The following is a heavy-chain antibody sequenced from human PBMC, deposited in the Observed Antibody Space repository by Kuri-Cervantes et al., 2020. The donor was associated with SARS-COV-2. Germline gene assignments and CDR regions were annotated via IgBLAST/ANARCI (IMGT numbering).Heavy chain of an antibody. D-gene: IGHD2-2*01. J-gene: IGHJ6*03. V-gene: IGHV1-46*01. CDR2: FTPGSSYT. Sequence: ASVKVSCKASGHTFTNYYFYWVRQAPGQGLEWVATFTPGSSYTHYAPRFQGRVTVTRDTSTGTVHMELSSLRSEDTAVYYCANIVVVPNARGNYYYYMDVWGKGTTVTVSS. CDR1: GHTFTNYY. CDR3: ANIVVVPNARGNYYYYMDV.